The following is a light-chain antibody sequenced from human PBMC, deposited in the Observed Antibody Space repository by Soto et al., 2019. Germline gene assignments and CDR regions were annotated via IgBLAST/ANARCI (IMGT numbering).Light chain of an antibody. Sequence: EIVLTQSPGTLSLSPGERATLSCRASQRFRSSYLAWYQQKPGQSPRLLIYGASSRATGIPDRFSGSGSGTDFTLTISRLEPEDFAVYYCQQYGSSPWTFGQGTKVEIK. CDR2: GAS. CDR1: QRFRSSY. J-gene: IGKJ1*01. CDR3: QQYGSSPWT. V-gene: IGKV3-20*01.